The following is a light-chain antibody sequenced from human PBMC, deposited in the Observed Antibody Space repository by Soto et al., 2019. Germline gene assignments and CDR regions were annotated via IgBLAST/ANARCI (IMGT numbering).Light chain of an antibody. Sequence: DIQMTQSPSTLSASVGDRVTITCRASQSISSWLAWYQQKPGKAPKLLIYKASSLESGVPSRFRGSGSGTESTITISSLQPDDFATYYCQEYNSSPYTFGQGTNLEIK. CDR1: QSISSW. CDR2: KAS. V-gene: IGKV1-5*03. J-gene: IGKJ2*01. CDR3: QEYNSSPYT.